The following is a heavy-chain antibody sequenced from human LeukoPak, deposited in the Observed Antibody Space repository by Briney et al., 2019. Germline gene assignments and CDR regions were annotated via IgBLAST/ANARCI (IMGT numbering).Heavy chain of an antibody. CDR2: IYHSGST. V-gene: IGHV4-4*02. CDR1: GGSISSSNW. J-gene: IGHJ5*02. Sequence: SETLSLTCAVSGGSISSSNWWTWVRQPPGKGLEWIGEIYHSGSTNYNPSLKSRVTISVDTSKNQFSLKLSSVTAADTAVYYCASEYYYGSGNANWFDPWGQGTLVTVSS. CDR3: ASEYYYGSGNANWFDP. D-gene: IGHD3-10*01.